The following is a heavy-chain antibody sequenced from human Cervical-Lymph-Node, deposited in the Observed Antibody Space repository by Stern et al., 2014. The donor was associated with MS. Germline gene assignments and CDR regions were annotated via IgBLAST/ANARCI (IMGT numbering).Heavy chain of an antibody. J-gene: IGHJ6*02. D-gene: IGHD3-10*01. CDR2: ININTGNP. Sequence: QLVQSGSELKKPGASVKVSCKASGYSFTSYAINWVRQAPGQGLEWMGWININTGNPTYAQGFTGRFVFSLDTSVSTAYLQISSLKAEDTAVYYCAREGVTMVREVDYGMDVWGQGTPVTVSS. CDR3: AREGVTMVREVDYGMDV. CDR1: GYSFTSYA. V-gene: IGHV7-4-1*02.